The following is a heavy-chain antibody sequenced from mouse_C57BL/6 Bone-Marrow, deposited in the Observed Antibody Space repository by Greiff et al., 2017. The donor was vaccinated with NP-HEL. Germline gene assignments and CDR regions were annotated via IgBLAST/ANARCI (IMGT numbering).Heavy chain of an antibody. J-gene: IGHJ2*01. V-gene: IGHV1-19*01. CDR3: AREMDGSSYD. D-gene: IGHD1-1*01. CDR1: GYTFTDYY. CDR2: INPYNGGT. Sequence: DVKLQESGPVLVKPGASVKMSCKASGYTFTDYYMNWVKQSHGKSLEWIGVINPYNGGTSYNQKFKGKATLTVDKSSSTAYMELNSLTSEDSAVYYCAREMDGSSYDWGQGTTLTVSS.